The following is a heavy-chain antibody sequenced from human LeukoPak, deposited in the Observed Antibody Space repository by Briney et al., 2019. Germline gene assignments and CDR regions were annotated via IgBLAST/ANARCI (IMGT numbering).Heavy chain of an antibody. Sequence: SETLSLTCAVYGGSFSGYYWSWIRQPPGKGLEWIGRIYTSGSTNYNPSLKSRVTMSVDASKNQFSLKLSSVTAADTAVYYCARDMGQLEDYWGQGTLVTVSS. CDR2: IYTSGST. CDR1: GGSFSGYY. V-gene: IGHV4-59*10. J-gene: IGHJ4*02. CDR3: ARDMGQLEDY. D-gene: IGHD6-13*01.